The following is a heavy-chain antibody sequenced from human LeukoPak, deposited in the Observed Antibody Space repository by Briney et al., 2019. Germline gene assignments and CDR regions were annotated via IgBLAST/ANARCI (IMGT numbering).Heavy chain of an antibody. J-gene: IGHJ4*02. CDR2: ISGSDGST. CDR3: AKVKPTVTTNYFDY. D-gene: IGHD4-17*01. CDR1: GFTFSSYA. Sequence: GGSLRLSCAASGFTFSSYAMSWVRQAPGKGQEWVSAISGSDGSTFYADSVKGRFTISRDNSKNTLYLQMNSLRAEDTAAYYCAKVKPTVTTNYFDYWGQGTLVTVSS. V-gene: IGHV3-23*01.